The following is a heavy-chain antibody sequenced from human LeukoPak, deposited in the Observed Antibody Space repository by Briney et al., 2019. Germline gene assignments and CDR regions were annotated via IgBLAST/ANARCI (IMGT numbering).Heavy chain of an antibody. CDR3: ARGRSGGIAAAAY. CDR1: GFTFSSYA. Sequence: GGSLRLSCAASGFTFSSYAMSSVRHAPGEGLEWVSAISGSGGSTYYADSVKSGFTISRDNFKNTLYLQMNSLRDEDTPVYYSARGRSGGIAAAAYWGQGTLVTVSS. J-gene: IGHJ4*02. V-gene: IGHV3-23*01. CDR2: ISGSGGST. D-gene: IGHD6-13*01.